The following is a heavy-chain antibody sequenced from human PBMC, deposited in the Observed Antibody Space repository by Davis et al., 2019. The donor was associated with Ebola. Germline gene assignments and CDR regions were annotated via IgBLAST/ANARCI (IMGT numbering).Heavy chain of an antibody. CDR3: AKHLAADYVSPFDS. CDR2: IYDRGST. V-gene: IGHV4-39*01. CDR1: GGSIGITGSC. J-gene: IGHJ4*02. Sequence: MPSETLSLTCTVSGGSIGITGSCWGWIRQPPGKGLEWIGTIYDRGSTHYKPSLKSRLTISLDTSKNQFPLRLTSVTAADTALYYCAKHLAADYVSPFDSWGQGNLVTVSS. D-gene: IGHD4-17*01.